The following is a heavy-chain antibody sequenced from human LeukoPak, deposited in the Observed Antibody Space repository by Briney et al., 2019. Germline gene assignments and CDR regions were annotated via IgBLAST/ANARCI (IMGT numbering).Heavy chain of an antibody. CDR2: ISYDGSNK. D-gene: IGHD6-6*01. V-gene: IGHV3-30-3*01. CDR3: ARDVGEYSSSLLPGWFDP. Sequence: GRSLRLSCAASGFTFSSYAMHWVRQAPGKGLEWVAVISYDGSNKYYADSVKGRFTISRDNSKNTLYLQMNSLRAEDTAVYCCARDVGEYSSSLLPGWFDPWGQGTLVTVSS. J-gene: IGHJ5*02. CDR1: GFTFSSYA.